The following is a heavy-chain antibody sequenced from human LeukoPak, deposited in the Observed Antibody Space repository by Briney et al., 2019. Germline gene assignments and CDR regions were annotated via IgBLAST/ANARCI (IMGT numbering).Heavy chain of an antibody. J-gene: IGHJ4*02. CDR1: GYTLTELS. D-gene: IGHD6-13*01. Sequence: GASVKVSCKVSGYTLTELSMHWVRQAPGKGLEWMGGFDPEDGETIYAQKFQGRVTMTEDTSTDTAYMELSSLRSEDTAVYYCARDPRIAAADMAHTLDYWGQGTLVTVSS. CDR3: ARDPRIAAADMAHTLDY. CDR2: FDPEDGET. V-gene: IGHV1-24*01.